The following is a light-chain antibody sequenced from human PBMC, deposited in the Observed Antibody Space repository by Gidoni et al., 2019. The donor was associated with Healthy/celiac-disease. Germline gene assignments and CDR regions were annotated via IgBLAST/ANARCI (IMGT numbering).Light chain of an antibody. CDR2: AAS. CDR1: QSISSY. J-gene: IGKJ2*01. V-gene: IGKV1-39*01. Sequence: IQMTQSPSSLSASVGDRVTITCRASQSISSYLNWYQQIPGKAPKLLIYAASSLQSGVPSRFSGSGSGTDFTLTISSLQPEDFATYYCQQSYSTPTFGQGTKLEIK. CDR3: QQSYSTPT.